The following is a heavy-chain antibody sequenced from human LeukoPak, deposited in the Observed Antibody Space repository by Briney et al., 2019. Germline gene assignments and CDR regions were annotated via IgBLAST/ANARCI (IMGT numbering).Heavy chain of an antibody. J-gene: IGHJ6*03. D-gene: IGHD6-19*01. Sequence: SGTLSLTCAVSGGSISSSNWWSWVRQPPGKGLEWIGEIYHSGSTNYNPSLQSRVTISLDKSKNQFSLKLSSVTAADTAVYYCARGAVAGTYYYYYYMDVWGKGTTVTVSS. V-gene: IGHV4-4*02. CDR1: GGSISSSNW. CDR2: IYHSGST. CDR3: ARGAVAGTYYYYYYMDV.